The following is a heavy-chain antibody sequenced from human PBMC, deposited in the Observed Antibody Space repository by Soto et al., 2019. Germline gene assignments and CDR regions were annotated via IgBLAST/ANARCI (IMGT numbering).Heavy chain of an antibody. Sequence: QVQLVQSGAEVKKPGASVKVSCKASGYTFISYGISWVRQAPGQGLEWMGWISAYNGNTTYAQKVQGRVTMTTDTSTSTAYMEVRSLRSDDTAVYYCARDKGDGSGSYYGYWGQGTLVTVSS. CDR2: ISAYNGNT. J-gene: IGHJ4*02. CDR3: ARDKGDGSGSYYGY. CDR1: GYTFISYG. V-gene: IGHV1-18*01. D-gene: IGHD3-10*01.